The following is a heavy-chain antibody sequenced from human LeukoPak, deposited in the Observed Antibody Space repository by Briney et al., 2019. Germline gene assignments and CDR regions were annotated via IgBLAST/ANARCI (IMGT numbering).Heavy chain of an antibody. CDR1: GDSISSSSYY. Sequence: TSETLSLTCTVSGDSISSSSYYCGWIRQPPGKGLEWIGTIYYSGSTYYSPSLKSRVTISVDTSKNQFSLNLSSVTAADTAVYYCARLVGYGPYFDYWGQGTLVTVSS. D-gene: IGHD5-18*01. J-gene: IGHJ4*02. CDR2: IYYSGST. V-gene: IGHV4-39*01. CDR3: ARLVGYGPYFDY.